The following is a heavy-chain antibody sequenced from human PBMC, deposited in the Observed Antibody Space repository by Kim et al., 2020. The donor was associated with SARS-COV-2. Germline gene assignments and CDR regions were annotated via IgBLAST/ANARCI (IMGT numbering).Heavy chain of an antibody. Sequence: GGSLRLSCAASGFTFSSYGMHWVRQAPGKGLEWVAVISYDGSNKYYADSVKGRFTISRDNSKNTLYLQMNSLRAEDTAVYYCAKDLAWGSGSYFYGMDVWGQGTTVTVSS. J-gene: IGHJ6*02. V-gene: IGHV3-30*18. CDR1: GFTFSSYG. CDR3: AKDLAWGSGSYFYGMDV. D-gene: IGHD3-10*01. CDR2: ISYDGSNK.